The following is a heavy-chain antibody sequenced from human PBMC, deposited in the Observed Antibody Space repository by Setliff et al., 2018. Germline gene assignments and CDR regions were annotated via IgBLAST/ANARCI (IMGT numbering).Heavy chain of an antibody. D-gene: IGHD3-3*01. CDR2: INHSGNT. Sequence: SSETLSLTCAASGGSFSDYYWTWIRQPPGKGLEWIGEINHSGNTNYNPSLKSRVTISVDKSKNQFSLKLNSVTGADTAVYYCARVTGFSYMDVWGKGTTVTVSS. CDR1: GGSFSDYY. CDR3: ARVTGFSYMDV. V-gene: IGHV4-34*01. J-gene: IGHJ6*03.